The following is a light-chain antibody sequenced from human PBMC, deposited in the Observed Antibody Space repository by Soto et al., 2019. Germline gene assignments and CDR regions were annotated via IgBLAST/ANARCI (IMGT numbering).Light chain of an antibody. J-gene: IGKJ2*01. CDR3: QQYHTVPYT. V-gene: IGKV1-5*03. CDR1: QSISSW. Sequence: DIQMTQSPSTLSASVGDRVTITCRASQSISSWLAWYQQKPGKAPKLLIYKASSLESGVPSRFSGSGSGTEFTLTISSLQPDDFATYFCQQYHTVPYTFGQGTKLEIK. CDR2: KAS.